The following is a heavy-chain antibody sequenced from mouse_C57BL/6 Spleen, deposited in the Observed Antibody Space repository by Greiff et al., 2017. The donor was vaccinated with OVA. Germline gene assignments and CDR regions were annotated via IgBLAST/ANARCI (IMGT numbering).Heavy chain of an antibody. J-gene: IGHJ4*01. CDR3: ARMGRGYYAMDY. CDR1: GYSFTGYY. CDR2: INPSTGGT. Sequence: VQLQQSGPELVKPGASVKISCKASGYSFTGYYMNWVKQSPEKSLEWIGEINPSTGGTTYNQKFKAKATLTVDKSSSTAYMQLKSLTSEDSAVYYCARMGRGYYAMDYWGQGTSVTVSS. D-gene: IGHD4-1*01. V-gene: IGHV1-42*01.